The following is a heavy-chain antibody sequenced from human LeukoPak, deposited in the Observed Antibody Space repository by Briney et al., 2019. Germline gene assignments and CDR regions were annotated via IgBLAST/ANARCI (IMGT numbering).Heavy chain of an antibody. J-gene: IGHJ6*02. CDR1: GFTFTSSA. Sequence: SVKVSCKASGFTFTSSAMQWVRQARGQRLEWIGWIVVGSGNTNYAQKFQERVTITRDMSTSTAYMELSSLRSEDTAVYYCAADPYDILTGNNYYYYGMDDWGQGTTVTVSS. CDR3: AADPYDILTGNNYYYYGMDD. V-gene: IGHV1-58*02. D-gene: IGHD3-9*01. CDR2: IVVGSGNT.